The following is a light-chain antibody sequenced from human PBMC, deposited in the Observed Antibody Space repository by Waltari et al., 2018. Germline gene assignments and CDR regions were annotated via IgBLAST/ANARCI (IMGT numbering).Light chain of an antibody. V-gene: IGKV3-11*01. CDR3: QQRRSWPPVT. Sequence: EIVLTQSPATLSLFPGERATLSCRASHSVISYLAWYQQKPGQAPRLLIYDASNRATGIPARFSGSGSGTDFTLTISSLEPEDFAVYYCQQRRSWPPVTFGQGTRLEIK. CDR1: HSVISY. J-gene: IGKJ5*01. CDR2: DAS.